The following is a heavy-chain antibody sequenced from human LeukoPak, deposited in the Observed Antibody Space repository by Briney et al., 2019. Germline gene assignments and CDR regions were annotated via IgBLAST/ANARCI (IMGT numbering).Heavy chain of an antibody. J-gene: IGHJ2*01. CDR3: ARRGDYVEYFDL. D-gene: IGHD4-17*01. CDR2: IYHSGST. V-gene: IGHV4-4*02. CDR1: GGSISSSNW. Sequence: SETLSLTCAVSGGSISSSNWWSWVRQPPGKGLEWIGEIYHSGSTNYNPSLKSRVTISVDKSKNQFSLKLSTVTAADTAVYYCARRGDYVEYFDLWGRGTLVTVSS.